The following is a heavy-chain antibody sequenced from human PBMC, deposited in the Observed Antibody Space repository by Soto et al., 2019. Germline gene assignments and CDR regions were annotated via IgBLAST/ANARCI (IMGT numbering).Heavy chain of an antibody. CDR3: AGVPGV. J-gene: IGHJ4*02. D-gene: IGHD3-10*01. V-gene: IGHV4-31*03. CDR2: MYYSGRA. CDR1: GGSISSGGYY. Sequence: QVQLQESGPGLVKPSQTLSLTCTVSGGSISSGGYYWSWIRQHPGKGLEWIAYMYYSGRAYYNPFRKGWVTISVEPSKNPFFLKLGFVNAAGSAGYFCAGVPGVWGQGTLGTVSS.